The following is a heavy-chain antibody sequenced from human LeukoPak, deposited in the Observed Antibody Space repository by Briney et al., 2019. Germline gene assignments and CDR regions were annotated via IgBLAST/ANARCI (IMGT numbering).Heavy chain of an antibody. CDR2: ISAYNGNT. J-gene: IGHJ5*02. CDR3: ARWRVVPAAIRGSWFDP. Sequence: ASVKVSCKASGYTFTSYGISWVRQAPGQGLEWMGWISAYNGNTNYAQKLQGRVTMTTDTSTSTAYMELRSLRSDDTAVYYCARWRVVPAAIRGSWFDPWGQGTLVTVSS. CDR1: GYTFTSYG. V-gene: IGHV1-18*01. D-gene: IGHD2-2*01.